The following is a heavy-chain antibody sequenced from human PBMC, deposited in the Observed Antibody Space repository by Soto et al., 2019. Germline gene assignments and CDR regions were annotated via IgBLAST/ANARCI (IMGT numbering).Heavy chain of an antibody. CDR3: AKRIDLEWLFLASSYYYYYGMDV. CDR1: GFTFSSYA. Sequence: GGSLRLSCAASGFTFSSYAMSWVRQAPGKGLEWVSAISGSGGSTYYADSVKGRFTISRDNSKNTLYLQMNSLRAEDTAVYYCAKRIDLEWLFLASSYYYYYGMDVWGQGTTVTVSS. CDR2: ISGSGGST. V-gene: IGHV3-23*01. J-gene: IGHJ6*02. D-gene: IGHD3-3*01.